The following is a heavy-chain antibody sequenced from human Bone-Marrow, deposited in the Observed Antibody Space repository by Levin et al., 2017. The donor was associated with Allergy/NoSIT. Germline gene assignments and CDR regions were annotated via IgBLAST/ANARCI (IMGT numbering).Heavy chain of an antibody. CDR3: ARRKYGFDAFDF. CDR2: IYPGDSDS. D-gene: IGHD4-17*01. V-gene: IGHV5-51*01. CDR1: GYSFTYNW. J-gene: IGHJ3*01. Sequence: PGGSLRLSCKGSGYSFTYNWIGWVRQMPGKGLEWMAIIYPGDSDSRYSPTFQGQVTISVDKSITTAYLQWSSLKASDTAVYYCARRKYGFDAFDFWGQGTMVSVSS.